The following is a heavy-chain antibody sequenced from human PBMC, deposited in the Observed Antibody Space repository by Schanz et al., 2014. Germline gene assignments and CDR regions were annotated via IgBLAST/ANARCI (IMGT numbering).Heavy chain of an antibody. CDR3: AASSGWHPSTDY. CDR2: ISGTGGDDT. V-gene: IGHV3-23*01. D-gene: IGHD6-19*01. J-gene: IGHJ4*02. CDR1: GFTFSDYW. Sequence: EVQLLESGGGLVEPGGSLRLSCTASGFTFSDYWMSWVRQAPGQGLLWVSAISGTGGDDTYYADSVKGRFTISRDNAKNSLFLQMNSLRPEDTAVYYCAASSGWHPSTDYWGQGTLVTVSS.